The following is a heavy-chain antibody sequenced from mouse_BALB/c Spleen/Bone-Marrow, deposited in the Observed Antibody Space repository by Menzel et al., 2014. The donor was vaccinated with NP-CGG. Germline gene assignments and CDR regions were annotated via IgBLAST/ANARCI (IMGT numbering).Heavy chain of an antibody. D-gene: IGHD2-4*01. Sequence: EVMLVESGPSLVKPSQTLSLTCSVTGDSITSGYWNWIRKFPGNKLEYMGYISYSGNTYYNPSLKSRISITRDTSKNXYYLQLNSVTTGNPPPYSCTTYDDYCFDSWGQGTPLPVSS. CDR2: ISYSGNT. J-gene: IGHJ2*01. CDR1: GDSITSGY. CDR3: TTYDDYCFDS. V-gene: IGHV3-8*02.